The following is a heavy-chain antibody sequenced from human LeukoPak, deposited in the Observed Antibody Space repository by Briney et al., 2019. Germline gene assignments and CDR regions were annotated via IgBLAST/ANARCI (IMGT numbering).Heavy chain of an antibody. CDR1: GYTFTGYY. V-gene: IGHV1-2*02. CDR2: INPNSGGT. Sequence: ASVKVSCKASGYTFTGYYMHWVRQAPGQGLEWMGWINPNSGGTNYAQKFQGRVTMTRDTSISAAYMELSRLRSDDTAVYYCARVGPMVLRYFDWFTPRDAFDIWGQGTMVTVSS. J-gene: IGHJ3*02. CDR3: ARVGPMVLRYFDWFTPRDAFDI. D-gene: IGHD3-9*01.